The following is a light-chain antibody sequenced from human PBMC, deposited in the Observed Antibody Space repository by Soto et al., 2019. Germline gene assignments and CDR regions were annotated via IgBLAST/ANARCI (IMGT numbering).Light chain of an antibody. CDR3: SSYTSIIAVV. CDR2: DVT. Sequence: QSVLTQPASVSGSPGQSITISCTRTSNDIGPYNYVSWYQQHPGKAPKLLIYDVTNRASGVSDRFSGSKSGRTASLTISGLQAEDEADYYCSSYTSIIAVVFGGGTKLTVL. J-gene: IGLJ2*01. CDR1: SNDIGPYNY. V-gene: IGLV2-14*03.